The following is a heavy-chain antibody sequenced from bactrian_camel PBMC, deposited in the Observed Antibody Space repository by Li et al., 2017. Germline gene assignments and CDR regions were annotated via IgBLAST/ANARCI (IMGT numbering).Heavy chain of an antibody. CDR3: AADTRRYCALGTGSNRYDY. V-gene: IGHV3S25*01. J-gene: IGHJ4*01. D-gene: IGHD7*01. CDR1: GYSGSNGR. CDR2: ISSGSGYT. Sequence: QLVESGGGSVQPGGSLRLSCAGYSGSNGRVGWFRQAPGKEREGVAAISSGSGYTAYADSVKGRFTISRDNVKNTVYLQMNSLKPEDTAMYYCAADTRRYCALGTGSNRYDYWGQGTQVTVS.